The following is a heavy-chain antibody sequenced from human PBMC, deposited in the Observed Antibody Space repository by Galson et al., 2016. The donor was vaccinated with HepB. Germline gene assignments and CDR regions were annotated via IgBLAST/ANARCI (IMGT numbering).Heavy chain of an antibody. D-gene: IGHD1-1*01. CDR3: ARNTPGQDAFDI. Sequence: SVKVSCKASGYTFTSYDIHWVRQAPGQGLEWMGWKNPNSGYTGYAQKFQGRVTMTRNTSISTVFMELSSLRSEDTAVYYCARNTPGQDAFDIWGQGTMVTVSS. J-gene: IGHJ3*02. CDR1: GYTFTSYD. V-gene: IGHV1-8*01. CDR2: KNPNSGYT.